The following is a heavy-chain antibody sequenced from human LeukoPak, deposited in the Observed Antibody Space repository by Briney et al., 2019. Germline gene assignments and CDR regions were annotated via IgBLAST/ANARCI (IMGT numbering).Heavy chain of an antibody. J-gene: IGHJ4*02. CDR1: GFTFSSYE. CDR2: ISSSGSTI. Sequence: GGSLRLPCAASGFTFSSYEMNWVRQAPGKGLEWVSYISSSGSTIYYADSVKGRFTISRDNAKNSLYLQMNSLRAEDTAVYYCARVGQLWAHDYWGQGTLVTVSS. CDR3: ARVGQLWAHDY. V-gene: IGHV3-48*03. D-gene: IGHD5-18*01.